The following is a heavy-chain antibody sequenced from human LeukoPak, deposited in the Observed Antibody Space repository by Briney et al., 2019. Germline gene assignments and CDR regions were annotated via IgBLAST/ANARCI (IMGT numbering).Heavy chain of an antibody. CDR1: GFTFSADS. J-gene: IGHJ4*02. D-gene: IGHD2-2*01. V-gene: IGHV3-21*01. CDR3: AKEGRSTTPGY. Sequence: GGSLRLSCAASGFTFSADSMNWVRQAPGKGLEWVSPISSRSSSIYYADSVKGRFTISRDNAKNSLYLQMNSLRVEDTAVYYCAKEGRSTTPGYWGQGTLVTVSS. CDR2: ISSRSSSI.